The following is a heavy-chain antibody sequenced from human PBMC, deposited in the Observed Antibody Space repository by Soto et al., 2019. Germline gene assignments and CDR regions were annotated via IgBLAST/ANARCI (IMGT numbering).Heavy chain of an antibody. Sequence: QVQLVQSGAEVKKPGASVKVSFKASGYTFTSYDINWVRQATGQGLEWMGWMNPNSGNTVYAQKFQGRVTMTRNTSVSTAYMELSSLRSEDTAVYYCARERSSGWYVDYWGQGTLVTVSS. CDR1: GYTFTSYD. D-gene: IGHD6-19*01. V-gene: IGHV1-8*01. CDR2: MNPNSGNT. J-gene: IGHJ4*02. CDR3: ARERSSGWYVDY.